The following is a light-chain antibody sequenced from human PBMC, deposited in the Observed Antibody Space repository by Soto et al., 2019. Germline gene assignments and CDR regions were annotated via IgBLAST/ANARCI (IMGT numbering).Light chain of an antibody. CDR1: QTVRNNY. CDR2: DAS. J-gene: IGKJ1*01. CDR3: QHYNTWPWT. V-gene: IGKV3-20*01. Sequence: EFVLTQSPGTLSLSPGERATLSCRASQTVRNNYLAWYQQKPGQAPRLLIYDASSRATGIPDRFSGSGSGTEFTLTISSLQSEDFAVYYCQHYNTWPWTFGQGTKVDIK.